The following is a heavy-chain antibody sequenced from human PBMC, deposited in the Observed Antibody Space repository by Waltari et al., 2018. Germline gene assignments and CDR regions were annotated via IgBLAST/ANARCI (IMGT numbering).Heavy chain of an antibody. V-gene: IGHV3-23*01. D-gene: IGHD3-22*01. CDR1: GFTFSSYA. CDR3: AKASYDSSGYYYGYYYGMDV. Sequence: EVQLLESGGGLVQPGGSLRLSCAASGFTFSSYAMSWVRQAPGKGLEWVSAISGSGGSTYYADSVKGRFTISRDNSKNTLYLQMNSLRAEDTAVYYCAKASYDSSGYYYGYYYGMDVWGQGTTVTVSS. J-gene: IGHJ6*02. CDR2: ISGSGGST.